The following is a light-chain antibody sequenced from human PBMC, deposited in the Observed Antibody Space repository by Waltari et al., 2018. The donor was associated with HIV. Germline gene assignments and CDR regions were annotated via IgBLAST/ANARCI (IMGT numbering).Light chain of an antibody. J-gene: IGLJ2*01. Sequence: QSVLTQPPSVSAAPGQTVSISCSGFRSNIGNHFVSWYHQPPGKAPKLLIFDNKKRPSGIPDRVSDSKSGTSATLAITGLQTGDEGDYYCGTWDNSLKTVVFGGGTKVTVL. CDR3: GTWDNSLKTVV. CDR2: DNK. V-gene: IGLV1-51*01. CDR1: RSNIGNHF.